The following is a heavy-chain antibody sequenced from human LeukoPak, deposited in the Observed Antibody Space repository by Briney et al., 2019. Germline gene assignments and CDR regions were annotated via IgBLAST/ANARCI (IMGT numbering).Heavy chain of an antibody. Sequence: ASVKVSCKASGYTFTGYYMHWVRQAPGQGREWMGWINPNIGDTNYAQKFQGRVTMTRDTSISTAYMELSRLRFDDTAVYYCARINSSRWYDFWGQETLVTVSS. D-gene: IGHD6-13*01. CDR2: INPNIGDT. J-gene: IGHJ4*02. CDR3: ARINSSRWYDF. CDR1: GYTFTGYY. V-gene: IGHV1-2*02.